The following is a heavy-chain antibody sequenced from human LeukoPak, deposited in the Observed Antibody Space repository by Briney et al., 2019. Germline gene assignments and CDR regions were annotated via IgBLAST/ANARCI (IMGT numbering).Heavy chain of an antibody. V-gene: IGHV4-39*07. CDR3: ATEIQNIAGRVY. CDR2: IHYSGNT. D-gene: IGHD6-6*01. Sequence: SETLSLTCTVSGGSISTSNYYWGWIRQPPGKGLEWIGSIHYSGNTYHNPPLKSRVTISVDTSKNQFSLNLSSVTAADTAVYYCATEIQNIAGRVYWGQGTLVTVSS. J-gene: IGHJ4*02. CDR1: GGSISTSNYY.